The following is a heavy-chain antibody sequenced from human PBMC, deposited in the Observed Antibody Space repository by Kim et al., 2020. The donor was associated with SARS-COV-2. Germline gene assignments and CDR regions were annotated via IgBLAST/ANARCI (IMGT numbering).Heavy chain of an antibody. J-gene: IGHJ4*01. D-gene: IGHD3-22*01. CDR1: GYTFSSYA. CDR3: ARASFFYDSSGYHFDY. Sequence: ASVKVSCKASGYTFSSYAISWVRQAPGQGLEWMGRIIPMFGIANYAQKFQGRVTITADKSTSTAYMELSSLRSEDTAVYYCARASFFYDSSGYHFDYWG. V-gene: IGHV1-69*04. CDR2: IIPMFGIA.